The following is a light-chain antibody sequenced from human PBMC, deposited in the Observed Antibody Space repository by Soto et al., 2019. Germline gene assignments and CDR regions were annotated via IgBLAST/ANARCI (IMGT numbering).Light chain of an antibody. V-gene: IGLV2-14*01. CDR3: SSYTSSSTRV. CDR2: DVS. CDR1: SSDVGGYNY. J-gene: IGLJ1*01. Sequence: QSVLTQPASVSGSPGQSITISCTRTSSDVGGYNYVSWYQQHPGKAPKLMIYDVSNRPSGVSNRFSGSKSGNTASLTISGLQAEDEADYYCSSYTSSSTRVFGTGTKVTV.